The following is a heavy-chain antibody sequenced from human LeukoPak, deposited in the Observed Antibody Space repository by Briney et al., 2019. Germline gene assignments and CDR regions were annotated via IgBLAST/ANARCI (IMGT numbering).Heavy chain of an antibody. D-gene: IGHD3-3*01. Sequence: PSETLSLTCTVSGYSISSGYYWGWIRQPPGKGLEWIGRIYTSGSTNYNPSLKSRVTISVDTSKNQFSLKLSSVTAADTAVYYCARGVDDFWSGYWNWFDPWGQGTLVTVSS. CDR1: GYSISSGYY. J-gene: IGHJ5*02. CDR3: ARGVDDFWSGYWNWFDP. CDR2: IYTSGST. V-gene: IGHV4-38-2*02.